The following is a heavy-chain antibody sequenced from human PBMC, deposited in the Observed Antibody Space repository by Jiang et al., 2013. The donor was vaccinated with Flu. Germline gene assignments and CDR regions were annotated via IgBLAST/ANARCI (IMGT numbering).Heavy chain of an antibody. Sequence: VQLVESGGGLVQPGGSLRLSCAASDFSFSRFWMHWVRQAPGKGLMWVARMSGDGSRTAYADSVKGRFTISRDNAKNTLYLQMNSLRGEDTAVYFCARDMGNYAILDYWG. CDR2: MSGDGSRT. CDR3: ARDMGNYAILDY. V-gene: IGHV3-74*01. CDR1: DFSFSRFW. D-gene: IGHD4-11*01. J-gene: IGHJ4*01.